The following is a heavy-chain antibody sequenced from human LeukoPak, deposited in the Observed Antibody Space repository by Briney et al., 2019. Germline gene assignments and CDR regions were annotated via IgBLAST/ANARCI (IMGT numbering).Heavy chain of an antibody. J-gene: IGHJ4*02. D-gene: IGHD3-22*01. V-gene: IGHV3-23*01. Sequence: GGSLGLSCAASGFTFSSYAMSWVRQAPGKGLEWVSAISGSGGSTYYADSVKGRFTISRDNSKNTLYLQMNSLRAEDTAVYYCAKEMSDTYYYDSSGYSVEDYWGQGTLVTVSS. CDR2: ISGSGGST. CDR3: AKEMSDTYYYDSSGYSVEDY. CDR1: GFTFSSYA.